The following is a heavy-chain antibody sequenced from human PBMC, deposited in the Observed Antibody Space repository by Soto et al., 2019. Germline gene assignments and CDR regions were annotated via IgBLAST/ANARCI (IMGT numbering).Heavy chain of an antibody. J-gene: IGHJ5*02. V-gene: IGHV4-31*03. Sequence: LSLTCSVSGDSIDNNVFFSNCIRQHPERGLEWIGYISSSGKTYYNPSLKSRVTMSPDTSRNQYSLNSTSVTAADTAVYFCASHLTGDYPNSNWFNPWGQGTLVTVSS. CDR1: GDSIDNNVFF. D-gene: IGHD4-17*01. CDR2: ISSSGKT. CDR3: ASHLTGDYPNSNWFNP.